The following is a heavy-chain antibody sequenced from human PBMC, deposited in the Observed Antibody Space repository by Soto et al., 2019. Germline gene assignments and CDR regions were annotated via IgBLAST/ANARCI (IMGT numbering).Heavy chain of an antibody. CDR2: ISSSSNYA. V-gene: IGHV3-11*05. Sequence: QVQLVESGGGLVKPGGSLRLSCAASGFTFSDFYMTWIRQAPGKGLEWVSYISSSSNYANYADSVKGRFTISRDNAKNSLYLQMNSLRAEDTAGYYCARTFGELTYFDYWGQGTLVTVSS. CDR3: ARTFGELTYFDY. D-gene: IGHD3-10*01. CDR1: GFTFSDFY. J-gene: IGHJ4*02.